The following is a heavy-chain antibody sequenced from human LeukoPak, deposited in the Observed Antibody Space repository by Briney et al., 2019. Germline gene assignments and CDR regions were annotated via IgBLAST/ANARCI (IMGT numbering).Heavy chain of an antibody. D-gene: IGHD3-3*01. CDR3: ARRPSYDFWSGYYGVDGLDI. Sequence: HGESLKISCKASGYSFVSHWIVWVRQMPGKGLEWLGIIYPGDSETRYSPSFQGQVTISADKSITTAYLEWNSLRASDTAMYYCARRPSYDFWSGYYGVDGLDIWGQGTKVTVSS. J-gene: IGHJ3*02. CDR1: GYSFVSHW. V-gene: IGHV5-51*01. CDR2: IYPGDSET.